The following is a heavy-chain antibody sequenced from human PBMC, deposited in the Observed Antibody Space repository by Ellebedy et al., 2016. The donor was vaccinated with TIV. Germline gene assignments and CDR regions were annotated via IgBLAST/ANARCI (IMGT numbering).Heavy chain of an antibody. CDR3: ARFANSYGLDV. V-gene: IGHV4-39*01. J-gene: IGHJ6*02. CDR1: GGSITTSTYY. CDR2: IYYSGST. Sequence: MPSETLSLTCTVSGGSITTSTYYWGWIRQPPGKGLEWIGSIYYSGSTYYNPSLKSRVTMSVDTSKNQFSLKLTSVTAADTAVYYCARFANSYGLDVWGQGTTVTVSS.